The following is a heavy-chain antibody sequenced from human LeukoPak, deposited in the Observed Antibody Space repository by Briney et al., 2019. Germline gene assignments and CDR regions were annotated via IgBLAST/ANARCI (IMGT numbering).Heavy chain of an antibody. J-gene: IGHJ6*03. Sequence: SQTLSLTCAISGDSVSSNSAAWNWIRQSPSRGLEWLGRTYYRSKWYNDYAVSVKSRITINPDTSKNQFSLQLNSVTPEDTAVYYCARELLSPRGYSGYDYYYYYYMDVWGKGTTVTVSS. V-gene: IGHV6-1*01. CDR1: GDSVSSNSAA. CDR3: ARELLSPRGYSGYDYYYYYYMDV. CDR2: TYYRSKWYN. D-gene: IGHD5-12*01.